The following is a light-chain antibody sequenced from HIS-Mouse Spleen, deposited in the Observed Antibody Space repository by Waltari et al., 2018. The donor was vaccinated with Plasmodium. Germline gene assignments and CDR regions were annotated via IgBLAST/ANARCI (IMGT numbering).Light chain of an antibody. CDR1: QSISSL. V-gene: IGKV1-5*03. CDR3: QQYNSYSRT. Sequence: DIQMTQSPSTLSASVGDRVTITCRASQSISSLFDWYQQKPGKAPKLLIYKAASLESGVPSRFSGSGSGTEFTLTISSLQPDDFATYYCQQYNSYSRTFGQGTKVEIK. J-gene: IGKJ1*01. CDR2: KAA.